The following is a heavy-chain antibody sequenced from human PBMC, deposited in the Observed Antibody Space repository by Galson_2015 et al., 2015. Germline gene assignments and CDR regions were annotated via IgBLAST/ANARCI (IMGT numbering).Heavy chain of an antibody. V-gene: IGHV3-11*01. Sequence: SLRLSCAASGFTFSDYYMSWIRQAPGKGLEWVSYISSSGSTIYYADSVKGRFTISRDNAKNSLYLQMNSLRAEDTAVYYCARTWYSSSWYSHWYFDLWGRGTLVTVSS. CDR3: ARTWYSSSWYSHWYFDL. D-gene: IGHD6-13*01. CDR1: GFTFSDYY. CDR2: ISSSGSTI. J-gene: IGHJ2*01.